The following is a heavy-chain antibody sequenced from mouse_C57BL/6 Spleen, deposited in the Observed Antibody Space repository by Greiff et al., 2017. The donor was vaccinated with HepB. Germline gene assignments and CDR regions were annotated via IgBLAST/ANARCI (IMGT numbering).Heavy chain of an antibody. J-gene: IGHJ3*01. V-gene: IGHV1-4*01. CDR1: GYTFTSYT. D-gene: IGHD2-3*01. CDR3: ARSALDGYYVLFAY. CDR2: INPSSGYT. Sequence: QVHVKQSGAELARPGASVKMSCKASGYTFTSYTMHWVKQRPGQGLEWIGYINPSSGYTKYNQKFKDKATLTADKSASTAYMQLSSLTSGDTAVYYCARSALDGYYVLFAYWGQGTLVTVSA.